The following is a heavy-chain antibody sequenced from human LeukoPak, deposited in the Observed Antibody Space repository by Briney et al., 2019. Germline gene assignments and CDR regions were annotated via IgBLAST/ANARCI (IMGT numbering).Heavy chain of an antibody. V-gene: IGHV4-34*01. Sequence: SETLSLTCAVYGGSFSGYYWSWIRQPPGKGLEWIGEINHSGSTNYNPSLKSRVTISVDTSKNQFSLKLSSVTAADTAVHYCARGKEDGRPNDYWGQGTLVTVSS. CDR1: GGSFSGYY. CDR3: ARGKEDGRPNDY. CDR2: INHSGST. J-gene: IGHJ4*02.